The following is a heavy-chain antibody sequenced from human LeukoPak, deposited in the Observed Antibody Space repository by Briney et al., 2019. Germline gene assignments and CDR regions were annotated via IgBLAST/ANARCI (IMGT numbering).Heavy chain of an antibody. CDR2: FDPEDGET. Sequence: ASVKVSCKVSGYTLTELSMHWVRQAPGKGLEWMGGFDPEDGETIYAQKFQGRVTMTEDTSTDTAYMELSSLRSEDTAVYYCGASLGNYYYVWGNYRLSSFDWGQGTLVTVSS. V-gene: IGHV1-24*01. CDR1: GYTLTELS. CDR3: GASLGNYYYVWGNYRLSSFD. J-gene: IGHJ4*02. D-gene: IGHD3-16*02.